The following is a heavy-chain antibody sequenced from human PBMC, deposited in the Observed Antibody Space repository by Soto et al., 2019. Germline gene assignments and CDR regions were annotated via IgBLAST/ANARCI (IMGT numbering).Heavy chain of an antibody. CDR3: ARDGPGGGNDDFDY. Sequence: GASVKVSCKASAYTFTGYYIHWVRQAPGQGLEWMGWMNPNNSDTRYAPQLQGRVTMTRDTSINTAYMDLRSLGSDDSAIYYCARDGPGGGNDDFDYWGQGTLVTVSS. J-gene: IGHJ4*02. CDR2: MNPNNSDT. CDR1: AYTFTGYY. V-gene: IGHV1-2*02. D-gene: IGHD2-15*01.